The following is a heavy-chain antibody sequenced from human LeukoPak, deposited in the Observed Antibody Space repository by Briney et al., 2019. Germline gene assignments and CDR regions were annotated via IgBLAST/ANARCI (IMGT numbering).Heavy chain of an antibody. CDR2: IYSGGST. CDR1: GFTFSSHW. Sequence: GGSLRLSCAASGFTFSSHWMHWVRQAPGKGLVWVSVIYSGGSTYYADSVKGRFTISRDNSKNTLYLQMNSLRAEDTAVYYCARGRGSYWDYWGQGTLVTVSS. J-gene: IGHJ4*02. V-gene: IGHV3-66*02. CDR3: ARGRGSYWDY. D-gene: IGHD1-26*01.